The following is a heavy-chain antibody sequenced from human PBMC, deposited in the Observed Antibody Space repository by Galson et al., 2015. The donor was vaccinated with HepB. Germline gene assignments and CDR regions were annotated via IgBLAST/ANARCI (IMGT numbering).Heavy chain of an antibody. Sequence: SLRLSCAASGFTFSSYAMSWVRQAPGKGLEWVSAISGSGGSTYYADSVKGRFTISRDNSKNTLYLQMNSLRAEDTAVYYCAKGATSLRDIVVVVAATPLDVWGQGTTVTVSS. V-gene: IGHV3-23*01. CDR2: ISGSGGST. CDR1: GFTFSSYA. J-gene: IGHJ6*02. D-gene: IGHD2-15*01. CDR3: AKGATSLRDIVVVVAATPLDV.